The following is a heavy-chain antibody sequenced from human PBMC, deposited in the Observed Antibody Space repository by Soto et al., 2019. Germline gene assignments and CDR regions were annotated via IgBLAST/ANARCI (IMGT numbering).Heavy chain of an antibody. V-gene: IGHV3-30*04. CDR1: GFTFSTYA. D-gene: IGHD1-26*01. CDR3: ASDLVGASDSYGLDV. J-gene: IGHJ6*02. CDR2: ISFDGSSE. Sequence: GGSLRLSCVVSGFTFSTYAMYWVRQAPGKGLEWVALISFDGSSEYYADSVKGRFTISRDNSKNRLYLQMNSLRAEDTAVYYCASDLVGASDSYGLDVWGQGTPVTVS.